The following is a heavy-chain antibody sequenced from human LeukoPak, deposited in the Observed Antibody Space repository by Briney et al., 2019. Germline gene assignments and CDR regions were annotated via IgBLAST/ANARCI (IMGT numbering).Heavy chain of an antibody. D-gene: IGHD3-3*01. J-gene: IGHJ4*02. V-gene: IGHV4-39*07. Sequence: SETLSLTCTVSGGSISSSSYHWGWIRQPPGKGLEWIGSIYYSGSTYYNPSLKSRVTISVDTSKNQFSLKLSSVTAADTAVYYCAREQSYYDFWSGYYSYFDYWGQGTLVTVSS. CDR3: AREQSYYDFWSGYYSYFDY. CDR1: GGSISSSSYH. CDR2: IYYSGST.